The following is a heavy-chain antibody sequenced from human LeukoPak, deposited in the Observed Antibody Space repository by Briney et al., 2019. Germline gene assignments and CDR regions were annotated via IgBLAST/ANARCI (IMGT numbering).Heavy chain of an antibody. CDR2: MNPNSGNT. J-gene: IGHJ3*02. V-gene: IGHV1-8*03. D-gene: IGHD1-26*01. Sequence: ASVKVSCKASGYTSTSHDINWVRQATGQGLEWMGWMNPNSGNTGYAQKFQGRVTITRDTSISTAYMELSSLRSEDTAVYYCARGRRWWELHEAFDIWGQGTMVTVSS. CDR3: ARGRRWWELHEAFDI. CDR1: GYTSTSHD.